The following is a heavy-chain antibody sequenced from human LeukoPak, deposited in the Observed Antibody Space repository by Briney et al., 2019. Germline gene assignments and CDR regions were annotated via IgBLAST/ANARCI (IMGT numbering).Heavy chain of an antibody. V-gene: IGHV4-39*01. Sequence: PSETLSLTCIVSGGSISSSSYYWGWIRQPPGKGLEWIGSIYYSGSTYYNPSLKSRVTISVDTSKNQFSLKLSSVTAADTAVYYCARLNSSGRRSDYWGQGTLVTVSS. CDR3: ARLNSSGRRSDY. D-gene: IGHD3-22*01. J-gene: IGHJ4*02. CDR1: GGSISSSSYY. CDR2: IYYSGST.